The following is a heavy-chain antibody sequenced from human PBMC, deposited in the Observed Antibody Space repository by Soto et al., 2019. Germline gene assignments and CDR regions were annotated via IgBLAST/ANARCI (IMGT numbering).Heavy chain of an antibody. V-gene: IGHV4-30-4*01. CDR3: ARIGYCTNGVCANFDY. Sequence: SETLSLTCTVSGGSIISGDYYCIWIRQPPWKGLEWIGYIYYSGSTYYNPSLKSRVTISVDTSKNQFSLKLSSVTAADTAVYYCARIGYCTNGVCANFDYWGQGTLVTVSS. CDR1: GGSIISGDYY. J-gene: IGHJ4*02. CDR2: IYYSGST. D-gene: IGHD2-8*01.